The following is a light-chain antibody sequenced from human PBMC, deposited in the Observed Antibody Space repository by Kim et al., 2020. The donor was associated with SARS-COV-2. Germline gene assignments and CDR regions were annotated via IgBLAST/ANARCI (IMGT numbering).Light chain of an antibody. V-gene: IGKV4-1*01. CDR2: WAS. Sequence: ATINCKSSQSVLYSSNNKNYLAWYQQKPGQPPKLLISWASTRESGVPDRISGSGSGTDFTLTISSLQAEDVAVYYCQQYESIPFTFGGGTKVDIK. CDR1: QSVLYSSNNKNY. J-gene: IGKJ4*01. CDR3: QQYESIPFT.